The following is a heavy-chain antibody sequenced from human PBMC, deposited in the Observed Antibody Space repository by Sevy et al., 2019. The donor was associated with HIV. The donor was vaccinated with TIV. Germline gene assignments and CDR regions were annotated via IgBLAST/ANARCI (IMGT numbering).Heavy chain of an antibody. CDR3: TGATVFGATWFDP. Sequence: GGSLRLSCAASGYTFNNAWMSWVRQAPGKGLEWLGRIKSKTDGGSEEYAAPVKGRFTISRDDSKSTLYLQMNRLRTEDTGVYYCTGATVFGATWFDPWGQGALVTVSS. CDR1: GYTFNNAW. V-gene: IGHV3-15*01. CDR2: IKSKTDGGSE. D-gene: IGHD3-3*01. J-gene: IGHJ5*02.